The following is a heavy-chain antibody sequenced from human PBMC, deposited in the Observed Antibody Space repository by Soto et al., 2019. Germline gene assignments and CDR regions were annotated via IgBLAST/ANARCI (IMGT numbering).Heavy chain of an antibody. Sequence: SESLCLTCTAGGSCNSSHYWSWVRQAPGKGLEWIGHIYYRGSTNYNPSHRSRSTISVDTSKNQFSLKLNSVPTADAAVYYCARDGREASGMEVWGQGTKVTVS. CDR3: ARDGREASGMEV. CDR2: IYYRGST. V-gene: IGHV4-59*11. J-gene: IGHJ6*02. D-gene: IGHD1-26*01. CDR1: GSCNSSHY.